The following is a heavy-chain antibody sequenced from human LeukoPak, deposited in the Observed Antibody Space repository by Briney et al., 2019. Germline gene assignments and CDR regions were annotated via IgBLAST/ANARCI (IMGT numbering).Heavy chain of an antibody. CDR2: ISSSSSYI. V-gene: IGHV3-21*01. CDR3: ARDLSGSYSADY. D-gene: IGHD1-26*01. Sequence: GGSLRLSCAASGFTFSSYSMNWVRQAPGKGLEWVSSISSSSSYIYYADSVKGRFTISRDNAKNSLYLQMNSLRAEDTAVYYCARDLSGSYSADYWGQGTLVTVSS. J-gene: IGHJ4*02. CDR1: GFTFSSYS.